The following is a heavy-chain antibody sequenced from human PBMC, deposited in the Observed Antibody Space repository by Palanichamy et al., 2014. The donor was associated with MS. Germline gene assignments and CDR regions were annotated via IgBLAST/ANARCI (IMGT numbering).Heavy chain of an antibody. Sequence: QVQLVQSGAEVKKPGASVKVSCKVSGYTLTELSMHWVRQAPGKGLEWMGGFDPEDGETIYAQKFQGRVTMTEDTSTDTAYMELSSLRSEDTAVYYCVTGFAPYYDFWSGSTKLIDYWGQGTLVTVSS. CDR2: FDPEDGET. V-gene: IGHV1-24*01. D-gene: IGHD3-3*01. J-gene: IGHJ4*02. CDR1: GYTLTELS. CDR3: VTGFAPYYDFWSGSTKLIDY.